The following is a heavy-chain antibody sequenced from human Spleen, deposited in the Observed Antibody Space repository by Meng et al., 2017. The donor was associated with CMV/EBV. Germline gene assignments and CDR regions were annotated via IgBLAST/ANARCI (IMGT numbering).Heavy chain of an antibody. Sequence: SETLSLTCTVSGYSISSGYYWGWIRQPPGKGLEWIGSIYHSASTYYNPSLKSRVTISVDTSKNQFPLKLSSVTAADTAVYYWAGSRFADWGQGTLVTVSS. D-gene: IGHD3-10*02. J-gene: IGHJ4*02. V-gene: IGHV4-38-2*02. CDR3: AGSRFAD. CDR1: GYSISSGYY. CDR2: IYHSAST.